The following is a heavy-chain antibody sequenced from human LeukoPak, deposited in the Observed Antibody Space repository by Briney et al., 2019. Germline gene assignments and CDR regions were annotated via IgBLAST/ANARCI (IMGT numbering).Heavy chain of an antibody. V-gene: IGHV4-34*01. Sequence: SETLSLTCAVYGGSFSGYYWSWIRQPPGKGLEWIGEINHSGSTNYNPSLKSQVTISVDTSKNQFSLKLSSVTAADTAVYYCARESGWYQNYWGQGTLVTVSS. D-gene: IGHD6-19*01. CDR2: INHSGST. J-gene: IGHJ4*02. CDR1: GGSFSGYY. CDR3: ARESGWYQNY.